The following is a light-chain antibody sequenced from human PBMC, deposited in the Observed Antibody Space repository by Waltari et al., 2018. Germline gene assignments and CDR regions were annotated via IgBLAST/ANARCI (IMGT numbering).Light chain of an antibody. CDR2: DAS. CDR3: QQRYNWPVT. Sequence: EIVLTQSPATPSLSPGRRATLSCRASQSLITYLAWYQQKPGQAPRLLIYDASNRATGIPARFSGSGSGTDFTLTISSLEPEDFAVYYCQQRYNWPVTFGGGTKVEIK. CDR1: QSLITY. V-gene: IGKV3-11*01. J-gene: IGKJ4*01.